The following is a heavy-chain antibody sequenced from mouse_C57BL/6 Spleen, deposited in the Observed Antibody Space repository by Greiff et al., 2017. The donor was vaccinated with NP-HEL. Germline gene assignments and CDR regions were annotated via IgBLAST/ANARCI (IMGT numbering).Heavy chain of an antibody. CDR1: GYTFTSYW. J-gene: IGHJ2*01. D-gene: IGHD1-1*01. V-gene: IGHV1-64*01. CDR3: ARRFITTHPLDY. Sequence: QVQLQQPGAELVKPGASVKLSCKASGYTFTSYWMHWVKQRPGQGLEWIGMIHPNSGSTNYNEKFKSKATMTVDKDTSTAYMQLISLTSEDSAVYYCARRFITTHPLDYWGQGTTLTVSS. CDR2: IHPNSGST.